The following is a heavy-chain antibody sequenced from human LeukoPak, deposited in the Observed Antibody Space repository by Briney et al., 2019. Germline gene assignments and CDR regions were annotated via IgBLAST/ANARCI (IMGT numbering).Heavy chain of an antibody. CDR3: ASPEVAGLNDAFDI. J-gene: IGHJ3*02. CDR2: IYTSGST. CDR1: GGSITSYY. V-gene: IGHV4-4*07. Sequence: SETLSLTCTVSGGSITSYYWSWIRQPAGKGLEWIGRIYTSGSTNYNPSLKSRVTMSVDTSKNQFSLKLSSVTAADTAVYYCASPEVAGLNDAFDIWGQGTMVTVSS. D-gene: IGHD6-19*01.